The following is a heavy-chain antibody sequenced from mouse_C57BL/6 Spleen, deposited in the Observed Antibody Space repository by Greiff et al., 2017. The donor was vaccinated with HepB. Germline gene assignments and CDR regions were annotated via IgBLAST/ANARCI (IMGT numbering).Heavy chain of an antibody. CDR2: IDPSDSET. CDR1: GYTFTSYW. CDR3: ARRRDSSGYVDY. J-gene: IGHJ2*01. V-gene: IGHV1-52*01. D-gene: IGHD3-2*02. Sequence: VQLQQPGAELVRPGSSVKLSCKASGYTFTSYWMHWVKQRPIQGLEWIGNIDPSDSETHYNQKFKDKATLTVDKSSSTAYMQVSSLTSEDSAVYYCARRRDSSGYVDYWGQGTTLTVSS.